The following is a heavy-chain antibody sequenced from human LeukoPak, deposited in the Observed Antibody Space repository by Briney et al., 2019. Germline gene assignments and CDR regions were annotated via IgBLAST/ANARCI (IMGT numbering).Heavy chain of an antibody. D-gene: IGHD3-3*01. V-gene: IGHV3-30*04. CDR3: ARTKTYYDFWSGYTVSPPGDY. Sequence: PGRSLRLSCAASGFTFSSYAMHWVRQAPGKGLEWVAVISYDGSNKYYADSVKGRFTISRDNSKNTLYLQMNSLRAEDTAVYYCARTKTYYDFWSGYTVSPPGDYWGQGTLVTVSS. CDR1: GFTFSSYA. J-gene: IGHJ4*02. CDR2: ISYDGSNK.